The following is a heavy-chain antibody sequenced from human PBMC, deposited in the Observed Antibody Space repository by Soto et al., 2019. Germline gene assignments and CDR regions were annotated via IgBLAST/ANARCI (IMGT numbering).Heavy chain of an antibody. CDR2: IYYSGST. J-gene: IGHJ4*02. V-gene: IGHV4-59*08. CDR1: GGSISSYY. D-gene: IGHD5-12*01. CDR3: ARQGVANAVDY. Sequence: SETLSLTCTVSGGSISSYYWSWIRQPPGKGLEWIGYIYYSGSTNYNPSLKSRVTISVDTSKNQFSLKLSSVTAADTAVYYCARQGVANAVDYWGQGTLVTVSS.